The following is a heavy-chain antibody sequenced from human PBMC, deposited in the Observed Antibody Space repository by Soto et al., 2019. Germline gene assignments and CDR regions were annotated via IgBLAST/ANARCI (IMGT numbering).Heavy chain of an antibody. CDR1: GYSFTSHY. J-gene: IGHJ4*02. CDR3: GKGGYTGGYYGGGYFDY. V-gene: IGHV1-46*01. D-gene: IGHD1-26*01. Sequence: GASVKVSCKAIGYSFTSHYMHWVRQAPGQGLEWMGTIYPGGVNIAYAQKFKGRVTMTKDTSTSTVYMELNSLRAEDTAVYYCGKGGYTGGYYGGGYFDYWGQGTLVTVSS. CDR2: IYPGGVNI.